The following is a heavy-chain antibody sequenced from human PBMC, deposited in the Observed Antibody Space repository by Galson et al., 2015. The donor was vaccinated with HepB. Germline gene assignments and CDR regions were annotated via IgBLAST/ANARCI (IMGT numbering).Heavy chain of an antibody. Sequence: SLRLSCAASGFTFSNSAMHWVRQAPGGGLEWVAIIGLHGNNQYYAASVKGRFTISRDNSKNTLYLQMNSLRVEDTALYYCANADDFWTGPHAYWGQGTLVTVSS. V-gene: IGHV3-30*18. D-gene: IGHD3/OR15-3a*01. J-gene: IGHJ4*02. CDR2: IGLHGNNQ. CDR3: ANADDFWTGPHAY. CDR1: GFTFSNSA.